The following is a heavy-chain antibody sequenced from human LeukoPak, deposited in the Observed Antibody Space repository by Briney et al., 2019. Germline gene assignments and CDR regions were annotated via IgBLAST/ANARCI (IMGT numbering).Heavy chain of an antibody. CDR3: ARTPWPRYCSSTSCYTGGVYFDY. J-gene: IGHJ4*02. V-gene: IGHV4-31*03. CDR2: IYYSGST. CDR1: GGSISSGSYS. D-gene: IGHD2-2*02. Sequence: TLSLTCTVSGGSISSGSYSWSWIRQHPGKGLEWIGYIYYSGSTYYNPSLTSRVTISVDTSKNQFSLKLSSVTAADTAVYYCARTPWPRYCSSTSCYTGGVYFDYWGQGTLVTVSS.